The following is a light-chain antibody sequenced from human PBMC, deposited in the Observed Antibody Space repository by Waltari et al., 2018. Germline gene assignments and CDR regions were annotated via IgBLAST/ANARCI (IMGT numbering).Light chain of an antibody. CDR1: QSLVHSDGNTY. V-gene: IGKV2-30*02. CDR2: KVS. Sequence: DVVMTQSPLSLPVTLGQPASISCKSSQSLVHSDGNTYLNWFQQRPGQSPRRLIYKVSNRDSGVPDRFSGSGSGTDFTLKISRVEAGDVGVYYCMQGTHWPPWTFGQGTKVEIK. J-gene: IGKJ1*01. CDR3: MQGTHWPPWT.